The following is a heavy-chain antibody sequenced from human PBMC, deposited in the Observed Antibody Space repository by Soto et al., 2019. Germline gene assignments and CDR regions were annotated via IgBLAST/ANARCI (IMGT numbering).Heavy chain of an antibody. D-gene: IGHD2-15*01. V-gene: IGHV1-46*01. J-gene: IGHJ5*02. CDR3: ARDSCSGGSCYSSWFDP. Sequence: GASVKVSCKASGYTFTSYYMHWVRQAPGQGLEWMGIINPSGGSTSYAQKFQGRVTMTRDTSTSTVYMELSSLRSEDTAVYYCARDSCSGGSCYSSWFDPWGQGTLVTVSS. CDR2: INPSGGST. CDR1: GYTFTSYY.